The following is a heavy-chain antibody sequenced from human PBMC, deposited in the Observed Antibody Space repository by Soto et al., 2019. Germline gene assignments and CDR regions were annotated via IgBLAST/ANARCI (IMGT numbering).Heavy chain of an antibody. D-gene: IGHD3-16*01. J-gene: IGHJ5*02. CDR1: GFSFSDYY. CDR2: ISNSGSTI. V-gene: IGHV3-11*01. CDR3: ARLPYPWGWFDP. Sequence: QVQLVESGGGLVKPGGSLRLSCAASGFSFSDYYMSWIRQAPGKGLEWISYISNSGSTIYYADSLKGRLTISRDNAKNSIYLQMNSLRVDDTAMYYCARLPYPWGWFDPWGQGTLVTVSS.